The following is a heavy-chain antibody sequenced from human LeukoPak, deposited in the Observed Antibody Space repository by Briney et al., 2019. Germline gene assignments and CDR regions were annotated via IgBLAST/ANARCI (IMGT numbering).Heavy chain of an antibody. V-gene: IGHV1-24*01. Sequence: ASVKVSCKVSGYSPGELSIHWLRQAPGKGLKGMGGFNPENGETIYAQKFQGRVTLTEDTSTDTTYMELSSLRSEDTAVYYCATVPTVVSGTGDWFDPWGQGTLVTVSS. D-gene: IGHD6-19*01. CDR3: ATVPTVVSGTGDWFDP. CDR1: GYSPGELS. J-gene: IGHJ5*02. CDR2: FNPENGET.